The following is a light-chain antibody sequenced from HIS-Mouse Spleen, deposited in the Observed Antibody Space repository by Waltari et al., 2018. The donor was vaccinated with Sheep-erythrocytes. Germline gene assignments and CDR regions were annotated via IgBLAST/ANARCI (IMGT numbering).Light chain of an antibody. CDR1: RRDVGGYNY. CDR2: DVS. Sequence: QSALTQPRSVSGSPGQSVTIPCTGPRRDVGGYNYVTWYQQHPGKAPKLMIYDVSKRPSGVPDRFSGSKSGNTASLTISGLQAEDEADYYCCSYAGSYNHVFATGTKVTVL. J-gene: IGLJ1*01. CDR3: CSYAGSYNHV. V-gene: IGLV2-11*01.